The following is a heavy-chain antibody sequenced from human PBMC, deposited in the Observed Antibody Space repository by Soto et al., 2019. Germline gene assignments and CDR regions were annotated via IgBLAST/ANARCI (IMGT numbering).Heavy chain of an antibody. V-gene: IGHV3-9*01. Sequence: SGGSLRLSCAASGFTFDDYAMHWVRQAPGKGLEWVSGISWNSGSIGYADSVKGRFTISRDNAKNSLYLQMNSLRAEDTALYYCAAEMFGYSGTTSYGMDVWGQGTTVTVSS. CDR2: ISWNSGSI. J-gene: IGHJ6*02. CDR3: AAEMFGYSGTTSYGMDV. D-gene: IGHD1-26*01. CDR1: GFTFDDYA.